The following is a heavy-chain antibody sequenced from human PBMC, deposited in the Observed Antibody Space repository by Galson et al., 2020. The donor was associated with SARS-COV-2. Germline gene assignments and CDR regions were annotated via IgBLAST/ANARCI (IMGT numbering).Heavy chain of an antibody. CDR3: ASLAVTGPYYYGLDV. D-gene: IGHD6-19*01. V-gene: IGHV3-74*01. Sequence: GGSLRLSCAASGFTFRNYWMHWVRQAPGTGLVWVSRINSDESSASYADSVKGRFTISRDNAKNTLSLQMNSLRAEDTAVYYCASLAVTGPYYYGLDVWGQGTTVTVSS. CDR1: GFTFRNYW. CDR2: INSDESSA. J-gene: IGHJ6*02.